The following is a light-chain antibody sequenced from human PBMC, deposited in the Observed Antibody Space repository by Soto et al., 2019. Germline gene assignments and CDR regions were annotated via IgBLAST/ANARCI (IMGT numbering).Light chain of an antibody. J-gene: IGKJ2*01. Sequence: DLQMTQSPSAMSASVGDRVTITCRASQGISNFLVWFQQKPGEVPKRLIYAASSLQSGVPSRFSGSGFGTEFTLTISSLQPEDFATYYCLQHKSYPHTFGQGTKLEIK. CDR3: LQHKSYPHT. CDR1: QGISNF. CDR2: AAS. V-gene: IGKV1-17*03.